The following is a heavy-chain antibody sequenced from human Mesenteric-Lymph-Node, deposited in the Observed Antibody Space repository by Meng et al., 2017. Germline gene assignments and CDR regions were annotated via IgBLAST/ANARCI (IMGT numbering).Heavy chain of an antibody. CDR2: INPNSGGT. CDR3: ARPGFPYYSSSWFDP. J-gene: IGHJ5*02. D-gene: IGHD6-13*01. CDR1: GYTVTGYY. Sequence: QAQLAEAGAEVKKPGASVKVSSKASGYTVTGYYMHWVRQAPGQGLEWMGWINPNSGGTNYAQKFRGRVTMTRDTSISTAYMELSRLRSDDTAVYYCARPGFPYYSSSWFDPWGQGTLVTVSS. V-gene: IGHV1-2*02.